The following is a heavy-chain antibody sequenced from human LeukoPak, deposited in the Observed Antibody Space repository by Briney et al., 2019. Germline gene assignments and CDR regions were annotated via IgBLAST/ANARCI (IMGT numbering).Heavy chain of an antibody. V-gene: IGHV3-7*01. CDR1: GFTFNIYA. Sequence: GGSLRLSCAASGFTFNIYAMTWVRQAPGKGLEWVAIIRPDANDGSYVDSVKGRFTISRDNAKNSLYLQLNSLRAEDTAVYFCARADWGSIDYWGQGALVTVSS. CDR3: ARADWGSIDY. CDR2: IRPDANDG. D-gene: IGHD7-27*01. J-gene: IGHJ4*02.